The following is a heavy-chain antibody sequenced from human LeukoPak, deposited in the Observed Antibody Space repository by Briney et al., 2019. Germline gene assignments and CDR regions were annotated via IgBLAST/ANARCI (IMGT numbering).Heavy chain of an antibody. CDR1: GFAFRSCA. J-gene: IGHJ4*02. V-gene: IGHV3-23*01. D-gene: IGHD5-18*01. CDR3: AKNAGYSYGLYYFDY. CDR2: IISSGDVT. Sequence: TGGSLRLSCAASGFAFRSCAMSWVRQAPGKGLEWVSSIISSGDVTYYADSLKGRFTISRDNSKNMVYLQMGSLGAEDSAVYYCAKNAGYSYGLYYFDYWGQGTLVTVSS.